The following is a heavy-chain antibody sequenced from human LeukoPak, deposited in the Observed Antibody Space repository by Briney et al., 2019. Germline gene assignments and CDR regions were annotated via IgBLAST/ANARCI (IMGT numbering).Heavy chain of an antibody. D-gene: IGHD5-12*01. CDR3: ARERATLDYYYYMDV. V-gene: IGHV3-20*04. CDR2: INWNGDTI. J-gene: IGHJ6*03. CDR1: GFTFDDYG. Sequence: GSLRLSCAASGFTFDDYGMTWVRQAPGKGLEWVSGINWNGDTICYADSVKGRFTISRDNAKNSLYLQMNSLRAEDTALYYCARERATLDYYYYMDVWGKGTTVTVSS.